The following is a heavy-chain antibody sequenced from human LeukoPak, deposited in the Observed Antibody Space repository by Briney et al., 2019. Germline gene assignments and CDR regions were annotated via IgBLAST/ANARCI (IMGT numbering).Heavy chain of an antibody. D-gene: IGHD3-3*01. Sequence: GGSLRLSCAASGFTFSSYWMSWVRQAPGKGLEWVANIKQDGSEKYYVDSVKGRFTISRDNAKNSLYLQMNSLRAEDMAVYYCARDKTPTSSYYDFWSGYYRQNEYNWFDPWGQGTLVTVSS. CDR2: IKQDGSEK. J-gene: IGHJ5*02. CDR3: ARDKTPTSSYYDFWSGYYRQNEYNWFDP. V-gene: IGHV3-7*01. CDR1: GFTFSSYW.